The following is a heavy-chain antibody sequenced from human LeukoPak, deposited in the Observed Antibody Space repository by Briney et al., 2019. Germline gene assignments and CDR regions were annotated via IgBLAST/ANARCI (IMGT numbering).Heavy chain of an antibody. V-gene: IGHV3-53*01. J-gene: IGHJ4*02. CDR2: ICSGGRT. CDR3: ARGDRAAAAFDS. Sequence: PGGSLRLSCAASGFSVSSNYMNWVRQAPGKGLDWVSVICSGGRTYYTDSVKGRFTISRDNSKNTLYLQMNSLRAEDTAVYYCARGDRAAAAFDSWGQGTLVTVSS. D-gene: IGHD6-13*01. CDR1: GFSVSSNY.